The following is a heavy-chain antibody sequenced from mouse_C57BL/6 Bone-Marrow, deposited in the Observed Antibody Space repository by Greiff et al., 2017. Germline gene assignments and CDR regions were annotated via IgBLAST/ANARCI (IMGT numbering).Heavy chain of an antibody. D-gene: IGHD1-1*01. J-gene: IGHJ1*03. CDR1: GFSLSTFGMG. V-gene: IGHV8-8*01. Sequence: ESGPGILQPSQTLSLTCSFSGFSLSTFGMGVGWIRQPSGKGLEWLAHIWWDDDKYYNPALKSRLPISKDTSKKQVCLKIANVDTADTATYYCARIAITITTVVARRYCDVWGTGTTVTVSA. CDR2: IWWDDDK. CDR3: ARIAITITTVVARRYCDV.